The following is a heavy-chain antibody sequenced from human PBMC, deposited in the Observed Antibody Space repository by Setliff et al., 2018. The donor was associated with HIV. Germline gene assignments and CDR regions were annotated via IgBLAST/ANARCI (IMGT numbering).Heavy chain of an antibody. CDR1: GGSINSGDYY. V-gene: IGHV4-31*03. CDR2: NSYSGRT. J-gene: IGHJ5*02. Sequence: PSETLSLTCTVSGGSINSGDYYWSWIRQHPRKGLEWIGYNSYSGRTNQNPSLKSRVTISLDTSKNQFSLKLSSVTASDTAVYYCARAPSSYSGSFGWFDPWGQGTLVTVAS. D-gene: IGHD1-26*01. CDR3: ARAPSSYSGSFGWFDP.